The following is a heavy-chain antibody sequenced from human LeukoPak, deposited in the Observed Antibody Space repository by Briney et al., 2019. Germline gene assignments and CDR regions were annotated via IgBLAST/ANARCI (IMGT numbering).Heavy chain of an antibody. J-gene: IGHJ5*02. V-gene: IGHV3-21*01. CDR1: GFTFSSYS. CDR2: ISSSSSYI. CDR3: ARDGSSGWSNWFDP. Sequence: GGSLRLSCAAPGFTFSSYSMNWVRQAPGKGLEWVSSISSSSSYIYYADSVKGRFTISRDNAKNSLYLQMNSLRAEDTAVYYCARDGSSGWSNWFDPWGQGTLVTVSS. D-gene: IGHD6-19*01.